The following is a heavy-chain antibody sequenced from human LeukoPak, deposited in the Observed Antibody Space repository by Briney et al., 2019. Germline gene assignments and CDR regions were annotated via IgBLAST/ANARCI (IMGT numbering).Heavy chain of an antibody. J-gene: IGHJ4*02. CDR1: GGSISSGEYY. Sequence: SDTLSLTCTVSGGSISSGEYYWSWIRQPPGKGLEWNGYIYYNGSTYYNPSLKSRVTRSVDTSKTQFSLKLSSVTAADTAVYYCARVDPGEGLVTFDYWGQGTLVTVSS. CDR3: ARVDPGEGLVTFDY. V-gene: IGHV4-30-4*02. D-gene: IGHD3/OR15-3a*01. CDR2: IYYNGST.